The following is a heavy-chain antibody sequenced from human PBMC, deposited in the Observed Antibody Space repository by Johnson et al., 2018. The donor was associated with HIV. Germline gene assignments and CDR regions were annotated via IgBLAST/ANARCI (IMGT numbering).Heavy chain of an antibody. CDR2: INWNGGRT. V-gene: IGHV3-20*04. CDR3: ARELSIGYCSGGSCPDAFDI. CDR1: GFTFDDYD. D-gene: IGHD2-15*01. Sequence: VQLLESGGGVVRPGGSLRLSCAASGFTFDDYDMSWVRQAPGKGLEWVSGINWNGGRTGYADSVKGRFTISRDNVKNSLYLQMNSLRAEDTALYYCARELSIGYCSGGSCPDAFDIWGQGTMVTVSS. J-gene: IGHJ3*02.